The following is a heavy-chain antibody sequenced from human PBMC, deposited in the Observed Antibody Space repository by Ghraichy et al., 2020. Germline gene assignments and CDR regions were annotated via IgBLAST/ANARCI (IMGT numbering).Heavy chain of an antibody. CDR3: ARAASGWWD. Sequence: GGSLRLSCAASGFTISSYWMHWVRQAPGKGPVWVSRVNSDGTTITYADSVKGRFTISRDIAKNTLYLQMNSLRAEDTAVYYCARAASGWWDWGQGTLVTVSS. V-gene: IGHV3-74*01. CDR2: VNSDGTTI. CDR1: GFTISSYW. J-gene: IGHJ4*02. D-gene: IGHD6-19*01.